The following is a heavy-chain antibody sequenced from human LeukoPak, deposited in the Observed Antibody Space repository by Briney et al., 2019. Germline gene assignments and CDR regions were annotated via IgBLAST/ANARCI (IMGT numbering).Heavy chain of an antibody. Sequence: PGGSLRLSCAASGFTFSSYGVHWVRQAPGKGLEWVAFIRYDGSNKYYADSVKGRFTISRDNSKNTLYLQMNSLRAEDTAVYYCAKDGLDGSGSSNYYYYGMDVWGQGTTVTVSS. D-gene: IGHD3-10*01. V-gene: IGHV3-30*02. CDR3: AKDGLDGSGSSNYYYYGMDV. J-gene: IGHJ6*02. CDR1: GFTFSSYG. CDR2: IRYDGSNK.